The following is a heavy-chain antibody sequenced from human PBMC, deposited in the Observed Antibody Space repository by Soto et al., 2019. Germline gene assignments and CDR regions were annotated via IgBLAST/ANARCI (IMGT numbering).Heavy chain of an antibody. Sequence: GGSLRLSCAVSVLSFRSHNMHWVRQAPGKGLEVVAYINTGGTIIYYADSVRGRFTISRDNAKNSLYLQMNSLRDADTAVYYCARLVYSDPLDYWGQGSLVTVSS. CDR2: INTGGTII. D-gene: IGHD1-26*01. J-gene: IGHJ4*02. CDR1: VLSFRSHN. CDR3: ARLVYSDPLDY. V-gene: IGHV3-48*02.